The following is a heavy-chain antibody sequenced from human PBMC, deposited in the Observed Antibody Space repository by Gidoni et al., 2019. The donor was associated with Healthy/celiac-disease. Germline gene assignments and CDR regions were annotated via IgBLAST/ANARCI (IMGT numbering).Heavy chain of an antibody. CDR3: ARDVGGTYYYYGMDV. CDR2: IWYDGSNK. J-gene: IGHJ6*02. V-gene: IGHV3-33*01. Sequence: QVQLVESGGGVVQPGRSLSLSCAASGFTFSSYGMHWVRQAPGKGLEWVAVIWYDGSNKYYADSVKGRFTISRDNSKNTLYLQMNSLRAEDTAVYYCARDVGGTYYYYGMDVWGQGTTVTVSS. CDR1: GFTFSSYG.